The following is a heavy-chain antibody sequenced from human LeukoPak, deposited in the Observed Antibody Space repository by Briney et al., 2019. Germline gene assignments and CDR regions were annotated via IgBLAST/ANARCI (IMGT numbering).Heavy chain of an antibody. V-gene: IGHV3-30*04. D-gene: IGHD3-10*01. CDR1: GFTFTSYA. Sequence: GTSLRLSCAASGFTFTSYAMHWVRQAPGKGLEWVAFISYDGSNKYYADSVKGRFTISRDNSKNTLYLQMNSLRTEDTAVYYCAREPVVDYGSARFDPWGQGTLVTVSS. J-gene: IGHJ5*02. CDR2: ISYDGSNK. CDR3: AREPVVDYGSARFDP.